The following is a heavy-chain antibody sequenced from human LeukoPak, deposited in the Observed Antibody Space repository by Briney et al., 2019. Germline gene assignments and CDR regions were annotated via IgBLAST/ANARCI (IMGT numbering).Heavy chain of an antibody. CDR1: GFTFSSYS. CDR2: ISSSSSYI. CDR3: AKPLGGSHQRGAFEI. D-gene: IGHD1-26*01. V-gene: IGHV3-21*01. Sequence: KPGGSLRLSCAASGFTFSSYSMNWVRQAPGKGLEWVSSISSSSSYIYYADSVKGRFTISRDNAKNSLYLQMNSLRAEDTAVYYCAKPLGGSHQRGAFEIWGQGTMVTVSP. J-gene: IGHJ3*02.